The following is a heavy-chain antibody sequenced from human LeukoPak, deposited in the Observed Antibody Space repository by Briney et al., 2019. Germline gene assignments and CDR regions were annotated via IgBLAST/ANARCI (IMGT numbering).Heavy chain of an antibody. J-gene: IGHJ4*02. CDR1: GFTFSAHY. V-gene: IGHV3-11*04. CDR2: ISDSGTTV. Sequence: PGGSLRLSCAASGFTFSAHYMTWIRQAPGEGLQWVSYISDSGTTVEHTDSVKGRFTISRDNAKNALYLQMNSLRVDDTGIYYCARDVGSDFWGQGNLVSVSS. CDR3: ARDVGSDF.